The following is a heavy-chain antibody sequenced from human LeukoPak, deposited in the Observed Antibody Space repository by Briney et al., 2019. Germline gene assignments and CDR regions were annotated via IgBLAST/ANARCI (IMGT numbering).Heavy chain of an antibody. Sequence: SETLSLTCTVSGGSISTYYWSWIRQPPGKGLEWIGYIYYSGSTNYNPSLKSRVTISVDTSKNQFSLKLSSVTAADTAVYYCARPYYSSSWPDAIDIWGQGTMVTVSS. D-gene: IGHD6-13*01. CDR2: IYYSGST. V-gene: IGHV4-59*01. CDR1: GGSISTYY. J-gene: IGHJ3*02. CDR3: ARPYYSSSWPDAIDI.